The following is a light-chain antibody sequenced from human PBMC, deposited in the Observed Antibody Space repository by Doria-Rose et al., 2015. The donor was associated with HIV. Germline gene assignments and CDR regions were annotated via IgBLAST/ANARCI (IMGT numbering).Light chain of an antibody. CDR3: MQTILLPFT. Sequence: EIVLTQSPLSLSVTPGQPASISCRSSQSLVNSDGKTYLYWYLHKPGQSPQLLIYEVSNRFSGVPDRFSGSGSGTDFTLKISRVEPEDFGVYYCMQTILLPFTFGPGSTVDIK. CDR1: QSLVNSDGKTY. V-gene: IGKV2D-29*02. CDR2: EVS. J-gene: IGKJ3*01.